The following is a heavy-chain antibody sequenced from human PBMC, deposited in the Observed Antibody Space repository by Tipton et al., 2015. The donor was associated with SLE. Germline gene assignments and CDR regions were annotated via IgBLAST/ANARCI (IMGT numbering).Heavy chain of an antibody. J-gene: IGHJ6*02. CDR2: IYTRGRT. CDR1: GGSISSGSFY. CDR3: AKDHGRARGYSDTYLYYYGMDV. V-gene: IGHV4-61*02. D-gene: IGHD5-18*01. Sequence: TLSLTCTVSGGSISSGSFYWTWIRQPAGKGLEWVGRIYTRGRTIYNPSLKSRVTISLDTSKNHFSLTLKSVTAADTAVYYCAKDHGRARGYSDTYLYYYGMDVWGQGTTVTVSS.